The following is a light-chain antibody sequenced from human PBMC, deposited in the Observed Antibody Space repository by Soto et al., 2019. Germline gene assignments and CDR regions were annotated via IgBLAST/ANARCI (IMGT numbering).Light chain of an antibody. CDR3: QQYSSLYDTSLYT. Sequence: EIVLTQSPGTLSLSPGETATLSCRASQSVSSSYLAWYQQKPGQAPRLLVYGSYHRATGIADRFSGSGSGTDFTLTISRLEPEDFAVYYCQQYSSLYDTSLYTFGKGTKVDIK. V-gene: IGKV3-20*01. CDR1: QSVSSSY. CDR2: GSY. J-gene: IGKJ2*01.